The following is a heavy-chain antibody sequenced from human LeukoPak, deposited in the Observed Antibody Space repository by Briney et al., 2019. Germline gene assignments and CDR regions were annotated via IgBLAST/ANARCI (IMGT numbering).Heavy chain of an antibody. D-gene: IGHD2-2*01. V-gene: IGHV3-20*04. CDR3: VRRVTAAGSNQYYFNY. J-gene: IGHJ4*02. Sequence: GGSLRLSCAASGFIFDDYGMSWVRQAPGKGLEWVSGINWNGDTTAYADSVKGRFTISRDNAKNFLYLQMNSLGVDDTALYYCVRRVTAAGSNQYYFNYWGQGTLVTVSS. CDR2: INWNGDTT. CDR1: GFIFDDYG.